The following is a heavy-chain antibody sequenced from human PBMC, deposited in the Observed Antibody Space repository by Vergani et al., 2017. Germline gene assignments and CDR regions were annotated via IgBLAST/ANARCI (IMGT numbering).Heavy chain of an antibody. CDR3: ARDFEYSNSFHTFDI. CDR2: IYYSGST. D-gene: IGHD6-6*01. CDR1: GGSISSGGYY. J-gene: IGHJ3*02. Sequence: QVQLQESGPGLVKPSQTLSLTCTVSGGSISSGGYYWSWIRQHPGEGLEWIGYIYYSGSTYYNPTLKSRVTISVDTSENQFSLKLSSVTAADTAVYYCARDFEYSNSFHTFDIWGQGTMVTVSS. V-gene: IGHV4-31*03.